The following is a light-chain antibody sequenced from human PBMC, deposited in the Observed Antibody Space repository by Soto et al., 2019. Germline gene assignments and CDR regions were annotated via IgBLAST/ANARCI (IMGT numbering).Light chain of an antibody. J-gene: IGKJ3*01. CDR3: QQYGSSLFT. CDR1: QSVSSKY. Sequence: EIVLTQSPGTLSLSPGXRATLSCRASQSVSSKYLAWYQQKPGQAPRVLIYGTSIRASGVPERFSGGGSGTDFTLTITRLEPEDFAVYYCQQYGSSLFTFGPGTKVDNK. CDR2: GTS. V-gene: IGKV3-20*01.